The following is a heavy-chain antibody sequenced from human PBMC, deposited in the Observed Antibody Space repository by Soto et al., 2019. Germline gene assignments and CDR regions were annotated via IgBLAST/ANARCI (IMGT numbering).Heavy chain of an antibody. D-gene: IGHD1-26*01. CDR2: IYYSGST. CDR3: ARRWGAAVDY. J-gene: IGHJ4*02. V-gene: IGHV4-59*08. Sequence: LSLTCTVSGGSISSYYWSWIRQPPGKGLEWIGYIYYSGSTNYNPSLKSRVTISVDTSKNQFSLKLSSVTAADTAVYYCARRWGAAVDYWGQGTLVTVSS. CDR1: GGSISSYY.